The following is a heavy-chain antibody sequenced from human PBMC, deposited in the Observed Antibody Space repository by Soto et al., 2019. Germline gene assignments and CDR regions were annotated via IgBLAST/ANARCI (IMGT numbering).Heavy chain of an antibody. J-gene: IGHJ6*02. V-gene: IGHV3-64D*06. D-gene: IGHD6-19*01. CDR2: INANGVDT. CDR3: VKGSSGEYHVYALDV. Sequence: GGSLRLSCSASGFRFSSFAMHWVRQAPGKGLEYVSAINANGVDTYYADSVKGRFSVSRDTYRNTVFLKLSSLRTEDTGLYFCVKGSSGEYHVYALDVWGQGTTVTV. CDR1: GFRFSSFA.